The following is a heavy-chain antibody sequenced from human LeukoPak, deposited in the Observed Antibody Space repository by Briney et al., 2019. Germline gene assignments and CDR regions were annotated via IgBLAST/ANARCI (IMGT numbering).Heavy chain of an antibody. Sequence: SETLSLTCTVSGGSISSSSYYWGWIRQPPGKGLEWIGSIYYSGSTYYNPSLKSRVTISVDTSKNQFSLKLSSVTAADTAVYYCARLGVYGSGSLDYWGQGTLVTVSS. CDR3: ARLGVYGSGSLDY. D-gene: IGHD3-10*01. V-gene: IGHV4-39*01. J-gene: IGHJ4*02. CDR2: IYYSGST. CDR1: GGSISSSSYY.